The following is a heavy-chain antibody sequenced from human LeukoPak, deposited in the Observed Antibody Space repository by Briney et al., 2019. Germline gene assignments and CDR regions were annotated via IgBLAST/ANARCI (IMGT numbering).Heavy chain of an antibody. J-gene: IGHJ4*02. Sequence: AGGSLRLSCAASGFKFSDHYIDWVRQGPGKGLEWVSGISGSGGSTYYADSVKGRFTISRDNSKNTLYLQMNSLRAEDTAVYYCAKGSIEISYWGQGTLVTASS. V-gene: IGHV3-23*01. D-gene: IGHD6-6*01. CDR3: AKGSIEISY. CDR2: ISGSGGST. CDR1: GFKFSDHY.